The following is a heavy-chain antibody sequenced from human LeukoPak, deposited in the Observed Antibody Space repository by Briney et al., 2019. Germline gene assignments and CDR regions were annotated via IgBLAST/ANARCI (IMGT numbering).Heavy chain of an antibody. CDR3: AREVLEAGVRVSWFDP. Sequence: ASVKVSCKASGYTFTGYYMHWVRQAPGQGLEWMGWINPNSGGTNYAQKFRGRVIMTRDTSISTAYMELSRLRSDDTAVYYCAREVLEAGVRVSWFDPWGQGTLVTVSS. D-gene: IGHD3-10*01. V-gene: IGHV1-2*02. CDR2: INPNSGGT. J-gene: IGHJ5*02. CDR1: GYTFTGYY.